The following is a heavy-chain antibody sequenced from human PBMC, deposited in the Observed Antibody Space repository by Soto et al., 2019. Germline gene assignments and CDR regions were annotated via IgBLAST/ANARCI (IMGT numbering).Heavy chain of an antibody. CDR1: GFAFSSYT. CDR3: AKDLSGGDCP. CDR2: ISGSGGST. Sequence: GGSLRLSCAASGFAFSSYTMNWVRQAPGRGLEWVSSISGSGGSTYYADSVKGRFIISRDNPENTVYLQMNTLRVEDTAVYYCAKDLSGGDCPWGQGTLVTVSS. J-gene: IGHJ5*02. V-gene: IGHV3-23*01. D-gene: IGHD2-21*02.